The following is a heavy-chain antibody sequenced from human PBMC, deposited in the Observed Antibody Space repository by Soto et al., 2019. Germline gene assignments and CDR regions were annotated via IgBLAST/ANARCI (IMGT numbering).Heavy chain of an antibody. Sequence: EVQLVESGGGLVEPGGSLRLSCAASGFTFNIAWMNWVRQAPGKGLEWVSRIKSGGTVDYAAPVKGRFTISRDDSINTLYLQMESLRAEDTAVYYCVATHGWTPARPFLDFWGQGTLVTVSS. CDR1: GFTFNIAW. CDR2: IKSGGTV. V-gene: IGHV3-15*01. J-gene: IGHJ4*02. CDR3: VATHGWTPARPFLDF. D-gene: IGHD2-2*03.